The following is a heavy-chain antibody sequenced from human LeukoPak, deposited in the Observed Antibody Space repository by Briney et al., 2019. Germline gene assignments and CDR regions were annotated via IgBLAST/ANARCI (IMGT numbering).Heavy chain of an antibody. Sequence: GGSLRLSCAASGFTFSSYWMHWVRQAPGKGLVWVSRISSDGSSTSYADSVKGRFTISRDNAKSTLYLQMNSLRAEDTAVYYCARDRSSGWYLFGYWGQGTLVTVSS. CDR1: GFTFSSYW. CDR3: ARDRSSGWYLFGY. CDR2: ISSDGSST. V-gene: IGHV3-74*01. J-gene: IGHJ4*02. D-gene: IGHD6-19*01.